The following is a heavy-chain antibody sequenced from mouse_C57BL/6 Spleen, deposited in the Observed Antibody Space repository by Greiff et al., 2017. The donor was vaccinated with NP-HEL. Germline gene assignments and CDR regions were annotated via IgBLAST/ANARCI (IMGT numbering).Heavy chain of an antibody. J-gene: IGHJ3*01. D-gene: IGHD1-1*01. CDR3: AVLRSWFAD. CDR1: GYAFSSYW. V-gene: IGHV1-80*01. Sequence: QVHVKQSGAELVKPGASVKISCKASGYAFSSYWMNWVKQRPGKGLEWIGQIYPGGGDTNYNGKFKGKATLTADKSSSTAYMQLSRLTSEDSSVYYWAVLRSWFADGGQGTLVTVSA. CDR2: IYPGGGDT.